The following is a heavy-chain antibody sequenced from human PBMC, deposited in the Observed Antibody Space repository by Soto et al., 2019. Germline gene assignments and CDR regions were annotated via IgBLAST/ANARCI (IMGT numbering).Heavy chain of an antibody. Sequence: QVQLVQSGAEVKKPGASVKVSCKTSGYTFTGYYIYWVRQAPGQGLEWMGWINPHSGGTDSSQKFLGRVTMTRDTSLSTAYMELSRLRSDDTAVYYCAGTSCSSTTCPTTYWGQGTLVTVSS. CDR3: AGTSCSSTTCPTTY. V-gene: IGHV1-2*02. J-gene: IGHJ4*02. CDR2: INPHSGGT. D-gene: IGHD2-2*01. CDR1: GYTFTGYY.